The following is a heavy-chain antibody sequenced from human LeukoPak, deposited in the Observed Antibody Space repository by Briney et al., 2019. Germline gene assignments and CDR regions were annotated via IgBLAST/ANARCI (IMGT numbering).Heavy chain of an antibody. CDR2: INQHGNET. CDR3: ARDYGDF. V-gene: IGHV3-7*01. D-gene: IGHD3-10*01. CDR1: GFTFSNSW. Sequence: GGSLRLSCEPSGFTFSNSWMSWVRQAPGKGLEWVANINQHGNETYYVDSVKGRFTISRDNAKNSLYLQMERLRAEDAALYYCARDYGDFWGQGTLVTVSS. J-gene: IGHJ4*02.